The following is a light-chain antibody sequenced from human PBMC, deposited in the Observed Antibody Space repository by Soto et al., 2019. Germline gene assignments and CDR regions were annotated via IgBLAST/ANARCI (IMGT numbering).Light chain of an antibody. V-gene: IGKV1-39*01. CDR1: QSISSY. CDR2: AAS. CDR3: QQSYSTPQT. J-gene: IGKJ1*01. Sequence: IRMTKSVAAVSASEGDRVTITCRASQSISSYLNWYQQKPGKAPKLLIYAASSLQSGVPSRFSGSGSGTDFTLTISSLQPEDFATYYCQQSYSTPQTFGEGTKVDIK.